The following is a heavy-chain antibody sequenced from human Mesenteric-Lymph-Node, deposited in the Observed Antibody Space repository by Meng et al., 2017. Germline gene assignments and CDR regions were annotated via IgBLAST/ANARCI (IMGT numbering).Heavy chain of an antibody. D-gene: IGHD2-21*01. Sequence: QVALQESGPGLVEPSQTLSPTCTCSGGSMSSGNYYWSWIRQPPGKGLEWIGYIHHSGSAYYNPSLKSRVSISVDTSKNQFSLNLNSMTAADTAVYYCASFDHIPRRNYFDYWGQGTLVTVSS. V-gene: IGHV4-30-4*01. CDR3: ASFDHIPRRNYFDY. CDR1: GGSMSSGNYY. CDR2: IHHSGSA. J-gene: IGHJ4*02.